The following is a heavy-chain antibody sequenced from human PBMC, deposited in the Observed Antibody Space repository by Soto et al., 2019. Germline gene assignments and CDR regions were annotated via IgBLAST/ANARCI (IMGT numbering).Heavy chain of an antibody. CDR1: GFTFSGHA. CDR3: ARDGQSLAPYALDV. J-gene: IGHJ6*02. CDR2: IWYDGSNK. V-gene: IGHV3-33*01. Sequence: QVQVVESGGGVVQPGRSLRLSCTASGFTFSGHAMHWVRQPPGKGLEWVAKIWYDGSNKYYEDSVKGRFTISRDNSKNPLYVQMDSLRVEDTAVYYCARDGQSLAPYALDVWGQGTSVTVSS. D-gene: IGHD6-19*01.